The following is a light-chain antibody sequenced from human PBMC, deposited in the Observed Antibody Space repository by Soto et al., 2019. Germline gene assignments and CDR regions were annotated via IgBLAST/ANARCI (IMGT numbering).Light chain of an antibody. CDR3: KQSYSTPFP. Sequence: DIQMTQSPSSLSASVGDRVTITCRASQSISSYLNWYQQKPGKAPKLLIYAASSLQSGVPSRFSGGGSGTDFPLTISSLKPEDFATYYCKQSYSTPFPFGPGTKVDIK. J-gene: IGKJ3*01. V-gene: IGKV1-39*01. CDR2: AAS. CDR1: QSISSY.